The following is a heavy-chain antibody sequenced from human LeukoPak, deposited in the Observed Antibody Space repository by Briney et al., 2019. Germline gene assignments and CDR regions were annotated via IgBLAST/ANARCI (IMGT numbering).Heavy chain of an antibody. V-gene: IGHV3-23*01. CDR3: AKRAIVVVPAAAGLRDCYMDV. Sequence: PGGSLRLSCAASGFTFSSYAMSWVRQAPGKGLEWVSAISGSGGSTYYADSVKGRFTISRDNSKNTLYLQMNSLRAEDTAVYYCAKRAIVVVPAAAGLRDCYMDVWGKGTTVTVSS. D-gene: IGHD2-2*01. J-gene: IGHJ6*03. CDR1: GFTFSSYA. CDR2: ISGSGGST.